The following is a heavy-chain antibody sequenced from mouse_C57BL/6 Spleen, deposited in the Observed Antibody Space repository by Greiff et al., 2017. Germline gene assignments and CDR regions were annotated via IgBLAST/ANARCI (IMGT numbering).Heavy chain of an antibody. V-gene: IGHV1-50*01. J-gene: IGHJ2*01. CDR1: GYTFTSYW. Sequence: QVQLQQPGAELVKPGASVKLSCKASGYTFTSYWMQWVKQRPGQGLEWIGEIDPSDSYTNYNQKFKGKATLTVDTSSSTAYMQLSRLTSEDSAVYYCARGGFDYWGQGTTLTVSS. CDR2: IDPSDSYT. CDR3: ARGGFDY.